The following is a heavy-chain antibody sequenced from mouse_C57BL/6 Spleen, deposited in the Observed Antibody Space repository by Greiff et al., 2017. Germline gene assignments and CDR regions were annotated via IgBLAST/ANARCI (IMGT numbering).Heavy chain of an antibody. J-gene: IGHJ2*01. V-gene: IGHV1-26*01. CDR1: GYTFTDYY. CDR2: INPNNGGT. D-gene: IGHD3-1*01. Sequence: EVQLLQSGPELVKPGASVKISCKASGYTFTDYYMNWVKQSHGKSLEWIGDINPNNGGTSYNQKFKGKATLTVDKYYITAYMDLLSLTSEDSAVYYCASGLTSFDYWGQGTTLTVSA. CDR3: ASGLTSFDY.